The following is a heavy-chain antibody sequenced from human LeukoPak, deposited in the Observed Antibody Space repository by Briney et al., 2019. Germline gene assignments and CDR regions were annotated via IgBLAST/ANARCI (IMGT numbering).Heavy chain of an antibody. J-gene: IGHJ6*02. CDR2: INPNSGGT. V-gene: IGHV1-2*02. CDR3: ARENHVWNGAYYYGMDV. D-gene: IGHD1-1*01. Sequence: ASEKVSCKASGYTFTGYYMHWVRQAPGQGLEWMGWINPNSGGTNYAQKFQGRVTMTRDTSISTAYMELSRLRSDDTAVYYCARENHVWNGAYYYGMDVWGQGTTVTVSS. CDR1: GYTFTGYY.